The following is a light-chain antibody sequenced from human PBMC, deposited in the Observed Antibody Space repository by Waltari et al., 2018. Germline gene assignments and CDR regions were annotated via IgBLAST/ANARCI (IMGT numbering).Light chain of an antibody. CDR2: EVT. Sequence: QSALTQPPSASGSPGQSVTISCTGTRSDIGAYNYVSWYQQHPGKAPKFIMFEVTKRPSGVPDRFSGSTSGITASLTISGLQPEDEADYYCSSYAGSNYLVFGGGTKLTVL. J-gene: IGLJ2*01. CDR3: SSYAGSNYLV. CDR1: RSDIGAYNY. V-gene: IGLV2-8*01.